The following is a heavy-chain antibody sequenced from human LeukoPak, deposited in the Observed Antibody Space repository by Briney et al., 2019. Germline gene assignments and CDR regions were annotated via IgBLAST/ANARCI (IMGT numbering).Heavy chain of an antibody. D-gene: IGHD3-3*01. J-gene: IGHJ6*03. CDR3: SSVLQNYYYRAV. CDR2: IYDSEST. Sequence: PSETLSLTCTVSGGSISSHYWSWVRQPPGKGLEWIGNIYDSESTHYKSSLKSRVTISVDTSKNQFSLRLSSVSAGHTAVYYCSSVLQNYYYRAVWGKGTTVTVSS. V-gene: IGHV4-59*11. CDR1: GGSISSHY.